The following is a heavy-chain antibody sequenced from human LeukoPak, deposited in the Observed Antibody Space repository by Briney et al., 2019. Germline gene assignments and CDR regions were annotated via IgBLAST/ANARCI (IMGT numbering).Heavy chain of an antibody. CDR2: ISSSGSTI. CDR3: ARVDYIYGYGS. J-gene: IGHJ4*02. D-gene: IGHD5-18*01. V-gene: IGHV3-11*01. CDR1: GFTFSDYY. Sequence: GGSLRLSCAASGFTFSDYYMSWIRQAPGKGVEWVSYISSSGSTICYADSVKGRFTISRDNGKNSLSLQMKRLRAEDTAVYYCARVDYIYGYGSWGQGTLVTVSS.